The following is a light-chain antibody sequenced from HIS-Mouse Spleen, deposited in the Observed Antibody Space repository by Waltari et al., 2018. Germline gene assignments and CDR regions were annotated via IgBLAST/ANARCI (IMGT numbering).Light chain of an antibody. V-gene: IGLV3-21*02. CDR1: NIGSKS. CDR2: DDS. J-gene: IGLJ2*01. Sequence: SYVLTQPPSVSVAPGQTARITCGGNNIGSKSGHWYQQKPGQAPVLVVYDDSDRPSGIPERCSGSNSGNPATLTISRVEAGDEADYYCQVWDSSSDHPGVFGGGTKLTVL. CDR3: QVWDSSSDHPGV.